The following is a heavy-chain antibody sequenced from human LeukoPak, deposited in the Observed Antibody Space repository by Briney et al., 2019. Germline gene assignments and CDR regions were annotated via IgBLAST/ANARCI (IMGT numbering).Heavy chain of an antibody. Sequence: GGSLRLSCAASGFTFSRYWMHWVRQVPGKGLEWVSRLNEDGRTKTYADPVQGRFTIYRDNSRNTLYLQMNSLRAEDAALYYCARDLGGIAGSWGQGALVTVSS. CDR3: ARDLGGIAGS. CDR2: LNEDGRTK. CDR1: GFTFSRYW. V-gene: IGHV3-74*01. J-gene: IGHJ1*01. D-gene: IGHD1-26*01.